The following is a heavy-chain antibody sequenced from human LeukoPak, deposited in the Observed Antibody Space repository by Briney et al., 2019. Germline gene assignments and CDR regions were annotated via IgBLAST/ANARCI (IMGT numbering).Heavy chain of an antibody. CDR3: ARISEAYYYYGMDV. J-gene: IGHJ6*02. V-gene: IGHV3-66*01. CDR2: IYSGGRT. D-gene: IGHD1-26*01. Sequence: GGSLRLSCVASGFTVSSNYMSWVRQAPGKGLEWVSVIYSGGRTDYADSVKGRFTISRDNSKNTLYFQMSSLRAEDTAVYYCARISEAYYYYGMDVWGQGTTVTVSS. CDR1: GFTVSSNY.